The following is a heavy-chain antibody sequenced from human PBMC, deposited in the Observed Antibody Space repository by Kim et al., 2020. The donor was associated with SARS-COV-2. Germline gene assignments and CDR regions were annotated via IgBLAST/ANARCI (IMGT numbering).Heavy chain of an antibody. CDR1: GFTFSIHS. J-gene: IGHJ6*02. D-gene: IGHD6-25*01. Sequence: GGSLRLSCVASGFTFSIHSMNWVRQAPGKGLEWVSYIDGSVSTVYYADSVKGRFTISRDNAKNSLDLQMNSLRDEDTAVYYCARSATDVWGQGTTVTVSS. V-gene: IGHV3-48*02. CDR3: ARSATDV. CDR2: IDGSVSTV.